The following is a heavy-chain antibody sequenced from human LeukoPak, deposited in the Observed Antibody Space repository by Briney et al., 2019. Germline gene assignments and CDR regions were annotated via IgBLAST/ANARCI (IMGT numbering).Heavy chain of an antibody. CDR1: GLSFSSHD. CDR2: IGTLADT. Sequence: PGGSLTLSCAPPGLSFSSHDMHWVRQVTRKGLEWVSAIGTLADTFYSDSVKGRFTISRENDKNSLYLQMNSLRAGDTAVYYCATGRSSGWSYAFDIWGGGTMVAVSS. J-gene: IGHJ3*02. V-gene: IGHV3-13*01. CDR3: ATGRSSGWSYAFDI. D-gene: IGHD6-19*01.